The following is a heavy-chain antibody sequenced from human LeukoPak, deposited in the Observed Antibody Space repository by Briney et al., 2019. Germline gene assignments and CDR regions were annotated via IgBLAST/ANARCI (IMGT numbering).Heavy chain of an antibody. D-gene: IGHD1-26*01. CDR2: ISGSGGST. V-gene: IGHV3-23*01. CDR3: APRPWDPTPFDY. J-gene: IGHJ4*02. CDR1: GFTFSSYA. Sequence: GGSLRLSCAASGFTFSSYAMSWVRQAPGKGLGWVSAISGSGGSTYYADSVKGRFTISRDNSKNTLYLQMNSLRAEDTAVYYCAPRPWDPTPFDYWGQGTLVTVSS.